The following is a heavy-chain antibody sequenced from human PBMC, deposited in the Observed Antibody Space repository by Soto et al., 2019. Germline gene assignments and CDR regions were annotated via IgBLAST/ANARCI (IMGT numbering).Heavy chain of an antibody. CDR2: KKQDGSEE. Sequence: PGGSLRLSCAASGFSISRYWMSWVRQAPGKGLEWVADKKQDGSEEYYVDSVKGRFTVSRDNAKNSLYLQLTSLRVEDTALYYCARGGFSYGTGIEHWGQGTLVTVSS. D-gene: IGHD5-18*01. V-gene: IGHV3-7*01. CDR1: GFSISRYW. CDR3: ARGGFSYGTGIEH. J-gene: IGHJ4*02.